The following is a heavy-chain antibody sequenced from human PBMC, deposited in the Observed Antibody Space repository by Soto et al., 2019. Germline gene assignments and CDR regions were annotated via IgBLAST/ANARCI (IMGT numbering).Heavy chain of an antibody. Sequence: QVQLQESGPGLVKPSETLSLTCTVSGGSISPYYWSWIRQRPGKGLEWIGYMYYSGNTNYNPSLTSRLTISVGTSKTQFSLKLSSVTAADTAVYDCARRLRSFDAFDIWGQGTMVSVSS. D-gene: IGHD5-12*01. V-gene: IGHV4-59*08. CDR2: MYYSGNT. CDR3: ARRLRSFDAFDI. J-gene: IGHJ3*02. CDR1: GGSISPYY.